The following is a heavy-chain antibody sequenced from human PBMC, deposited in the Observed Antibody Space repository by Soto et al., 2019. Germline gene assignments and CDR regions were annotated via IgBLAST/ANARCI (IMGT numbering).Heavy chain of an antibody. D-gene: IGHD2-15*01. Sequence: GESLKISCQGSGYSFTSYWIGWVRQMPGKGLEWMGIIYPGDSDTRYSPSFQGQVTISADKSISTAYLQWSSLKASDTAMYYCARPSYCSGGSCYELDYWGQGTLVTVSS. J-gene: IGHJ4*02. V-gene: IGHV5-51*01. CDR2: IYPGDSDT. CDR3: ARPSYCSGGSCYELDY. CDR1: GYSFTSYW.